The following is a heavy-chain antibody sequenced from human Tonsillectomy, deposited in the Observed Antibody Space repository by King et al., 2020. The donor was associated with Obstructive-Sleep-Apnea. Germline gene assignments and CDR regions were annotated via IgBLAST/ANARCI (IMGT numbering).Heavy chain of an antibody. CDR2: IYPGDSDA. CDR3: ARHFNTPPEFRHGMDV. D-gene: IGHD1-14*01. CDR1: GYSFTSYW. J-gene: IGHJ6*02. V-gene: IGHV5-51*01. Sequence: VQLVESGAEMRKPGESLKISCKSFGYSFTSYWIGWVRQMPGRGLEWMGIIYPGDSDARYSPSFQGQVTISADKSIGTAYLQWSSLKASDTAMYYCARHFNTPPEFRHGMDVWGQGTTVTVSS.